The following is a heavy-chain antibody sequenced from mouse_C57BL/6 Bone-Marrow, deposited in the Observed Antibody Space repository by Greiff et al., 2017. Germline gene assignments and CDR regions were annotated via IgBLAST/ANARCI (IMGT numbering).Heavy chain of an antibody. D-gene: IGHD2-4*01. CDR3: ARDYPYAMDY. CDR1: GYTFTSYW. Sequence: QVQLQQPGAELVMPGASVKLSCKASGYTFTSYWMHWVKQRPGQGLEWIGEIDPSDSYTNYNQKFKGKSTLTVDKSSSTAYMKLSSLTSEYSAVYYCARDYPYAMDYWGQGTSVTVSS. J-gene: IGHJ4*01. V-gene: IGHV1-69*01. CDR2: IDPSDSYT.